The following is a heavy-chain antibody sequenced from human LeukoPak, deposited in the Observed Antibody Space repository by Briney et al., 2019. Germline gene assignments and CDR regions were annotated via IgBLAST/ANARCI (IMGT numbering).Heavy chain of an antibody. J-gene: IGHJ4*02. D-gene: IGHD3-10*01. Sequence: ASVKVSCKASGYTLTGYYMHWVRQAPGQGLEWMGRINPNSGGTNYAQEFQGRVTMTRDTSISTAYMELSRLRSDDTAVYYCASIVVRGVIDYWGQGTLVTVSS. V-gene: IGHV1-2*06. CDR3: ASIVVRGVIDY. CDR2: INPNSGGT. CDR1: GYTLTGYY.